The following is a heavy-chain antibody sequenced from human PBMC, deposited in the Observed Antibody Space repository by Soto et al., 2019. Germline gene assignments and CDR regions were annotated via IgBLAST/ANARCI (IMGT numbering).Heavy chain of an antibody. CDR3: AAEVEYSSSSYYYYGMDV. V-gene: IGHV1-58*01. J-gene: IGHJ6*02. D-gene: IGHD6-6*01. Sequence: EASVKVSCKASGFTFTSSAVQWVRQARGQRLEWIGWIVVGSGNTNYAQKFQERVTVTRDMSTSTAYMELSSLRSEDTAVYYCAAEVEYSSSSYYYYGMDVWGQGTTVTVSS. CDR1: GFTFTSSA. CDR2: IVVGSGNT.